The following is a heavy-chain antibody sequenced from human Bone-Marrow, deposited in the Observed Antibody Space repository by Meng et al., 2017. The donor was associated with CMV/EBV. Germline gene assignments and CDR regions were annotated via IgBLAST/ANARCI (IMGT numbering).Heavy chain of an antibody. D-gene: IGHD3-3*01. V-gene: IGHV4-34*01. CDR3: ASLVTDFWSGSWMDV. CDR2: INHSGST. CDR1: GGSFSDYY. Sequence: SETLSLTCAVYGGSFSDYYWSWVRQPPGKGLEWIGEINHSGSTNYNPSLKSRVTISVDTSKNQFSLKLSSVTAADTAVYYCASLVTDFWSGSWMDVWGQGTMVTGSS. J-gene: IGHJ6*02.